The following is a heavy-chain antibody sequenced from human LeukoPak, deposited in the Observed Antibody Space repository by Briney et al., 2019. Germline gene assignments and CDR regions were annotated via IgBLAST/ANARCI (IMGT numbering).Heavy chain of an antibody. CDR1: GFTFTDNY. CDR2: IGPYGVIT. D-gene: IGHD7-27*01. J-gene: IGHJ4*02. CDR3: IRDQSILGTGPHFDS. V-gene: IGHV3-74*01. Sequence: GGSLRLSCAASGFTFTDNYMHWVRQVPGKGLVWVSRIGPYGVITTYADSVKGRFTISRDNVKNTLYLQMNSLRVEDTAVYYCIRDQSILGTGPHFDSWGQGALVTVSS.